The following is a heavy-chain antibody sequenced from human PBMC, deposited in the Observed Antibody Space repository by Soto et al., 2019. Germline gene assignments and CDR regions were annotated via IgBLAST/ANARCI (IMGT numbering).Heavy chain of an antibody. CDR2: IYWDDDK. J-gene: IGHJ4*02. V-gene: IGHV2-5*02. CDR3: ARPHPISSIAARPGEPYYFDY. D-gene: IGHD6-6*01. Sequence: SGPTLVNPTQTLTLTCTFSGFSLSTSGVGVGWIRQPPGKALEWLALIYWDDDKRYSPSLKSRLTITEDTSKNQVVLTMTNMDPVDTATYYCARPHPISSIAARPGEPYYFDYWGQGTLVTVSS. CDR1: GFSLSTSGVG.